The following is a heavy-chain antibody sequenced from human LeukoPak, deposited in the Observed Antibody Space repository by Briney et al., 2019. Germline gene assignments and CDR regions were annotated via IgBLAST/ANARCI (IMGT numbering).Heavy chain of an antibody. Sequence: GGSLRLSCAASGFTFSSYEMNWVRQAPGKGLEWVSYISSSGSTIYYADSVKGRFTISRDNAKNSLYLQMNSLRAEDTAVYYCARQPDDDAIDYWGQGTLVTVSS. CDR3: ARQPDDDAIDY. V-gene: IGHV3-48*03. J-gene: IGHJ4*02. CDR2: ISSSGSTI. D-gene: IGHD3-16*01. CDR1: GFTFSSYE.